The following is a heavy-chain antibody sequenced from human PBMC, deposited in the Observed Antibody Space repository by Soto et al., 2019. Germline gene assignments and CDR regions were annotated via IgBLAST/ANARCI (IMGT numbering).Heavy chain of an antibody. CDR1: GFTFSNAW. CDR2: IKSKTDGGTT. CDR3: TAAFSDFCSGYLRDY. V-gene: IGHV3-15*07. Sequence: EVQLVESGGGLVKPGGSLRLSCAASGFTFSNAWMNWVRQAPGKGLEWVGRIKSKTDGGTTDYAAPVKGRFTISRDDSKNTLYLQMNSMKTEDTAVYYCTAAFSDFCSGYLRDYWGQGTLVTVS. J-gene: IGHJ4*02. D-gene: IGHD3-3*01.